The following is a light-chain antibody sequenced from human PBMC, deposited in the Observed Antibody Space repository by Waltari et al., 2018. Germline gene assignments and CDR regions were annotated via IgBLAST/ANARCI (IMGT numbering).Light chain of an antibody. CDR3: SMYMGSGVWV. CDR1: SVSAACTSF. J-gene: IGLJ3*02. V-gene: IGLV8-61*01. Sequence: QTVVTQEPSLSVSPGGAVTLTCSLLSVSAACTSFPTWYQQTPGQPPRTLVYKGISRSSGVPDRFSGSILGNTAALTITGAQADDESDYYCSMYMGSGVWVFGGGTKLTVL. CDR2: KGI.